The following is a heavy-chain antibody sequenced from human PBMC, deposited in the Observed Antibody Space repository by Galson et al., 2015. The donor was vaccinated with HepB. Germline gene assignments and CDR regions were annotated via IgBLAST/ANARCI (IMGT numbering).Heavy chain of an antibody. CDR1: GFTFSSFG. J-gene: IGHJ5*02. V-gene: IGHV3-33*01. CDR2: IWYDGSNK. CDR3: TRDPPIALAGTSVAPGQS. D-gene: IGHD6-19*01. Sequence: SLRLSCAASGFTFSSFGMHWVRQAPGKGLEWLAIIWYDGSNKYYANPVQGRFTISRDNFNNTLYLQMNSLRVEDTAVYYCTRDPPIALAGTSVAPGQSWGQGTLVTVSS.